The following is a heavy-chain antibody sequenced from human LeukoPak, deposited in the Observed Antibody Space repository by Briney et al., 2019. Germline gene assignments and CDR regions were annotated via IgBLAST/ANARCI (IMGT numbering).Heavy chain of an antibody. Sequence: PGGSLRLSCEASGFSFNDYGIHWVRQAPGKGLVWVAVIWYDGSNKYYADSVKGRFTISRDNSKNTLYLQMNSLRAEDTAVYYCAKEGNGDFDLDYWGQGTLVTVSS. CDR1: GFSFNDYG. CDR2: IWYDGSNK. D-gene: IGHD4-17*01. V-gene: IGHV3-33*06. CDR3: AKEGNGDFDLDY. J-gene: IGHJ4*02.